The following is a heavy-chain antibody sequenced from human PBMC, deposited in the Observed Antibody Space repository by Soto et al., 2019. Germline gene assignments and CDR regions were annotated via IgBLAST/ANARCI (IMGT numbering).Heavy chain of an antibody. CDR3: AASSSSWYRDRRFDY. Sequence: ASLKVSCKASGFTFTSSAVQWVRQARGQRLEWIGWIVVGSGNTNYAQKFQERVTITRDMSTSTAYMELSSLRSEDTAVYYCAASSSSWYRDRRFDYWGQGTLVTVSS. CDR2: IVVGSGNT. J-gene: IGHJ4*02. D-gene: IGHD6-13*01. CDR1: GFTFTSSA. V-gene: IGHV1-58*01.